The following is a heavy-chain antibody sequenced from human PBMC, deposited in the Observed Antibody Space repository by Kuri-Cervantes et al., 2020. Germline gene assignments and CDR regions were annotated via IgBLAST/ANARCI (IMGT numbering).Heavy chain of an antibody. CDR2: ISYDGSNK. CDR3: AREHIVGATTRYYSDY. J-gene: IGHJ4*02. V-gene: IGHV3-30*03. Sequence: GESLKISCAASGFTFGTHGIHWVRQTPGKGLEWVALISYDGSNKYYADSVKGRFTISRDNSKNTLYLQMNSLRAEDTAVYYCAREHIVGATTRYYSDYWGQGTLVTVSS. CDR1: GFTFGTHG. D-gene: IGHD1-26*01.